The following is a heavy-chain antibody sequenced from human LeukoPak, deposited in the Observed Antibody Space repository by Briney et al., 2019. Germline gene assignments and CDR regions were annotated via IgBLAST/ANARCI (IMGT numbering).Heavy chain of an antibody. Sequence: GGSLRLSCAASGFTVSSNYMSWVRQAPGKGLEWVSVIYSGGSTYYADSVRGRFTISRDNSKNTLYLQMNSLRAEDTAVYYCARVRYSSGWFLYYFDYWGQGTLVTVSS. D-gene: IGHD6-19*01. V-gene: IGHV3-53*01. J-gene: IGHJ4*02. CDR1: GFTVSSNY. CDR3: ARVRYSSGWFLYYFDY. CDR2: IYSGGST.